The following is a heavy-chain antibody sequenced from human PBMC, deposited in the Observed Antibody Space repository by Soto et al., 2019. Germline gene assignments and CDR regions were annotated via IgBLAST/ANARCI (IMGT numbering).Heavy chain of an antibody. D-gene: IGHD3-10*01. J-gene: IGHJ4*02. CDR2: INPSGGST. CDR1: GYTFTSYY. V-gene: IGHV1-46*01. Sequence: GASVKVSWKASGYTFTSYYMHWVRQAPGQGLEWMGIINPSGGSTSYAQKFQGRVTMTRDTSTSTVYMELSSLRSEDTAVYYCARELRGYYGSGSYCPFDYWGQGTLVTVSS. CDR3: ARELRGYYGSGSYCPFDY.